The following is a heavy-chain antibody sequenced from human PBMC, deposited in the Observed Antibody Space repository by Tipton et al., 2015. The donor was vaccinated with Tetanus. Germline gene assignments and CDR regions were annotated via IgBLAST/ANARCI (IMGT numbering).Heavy chain of an antibody. CDR1: GFIFSSYG. CDR3: AREADCSGGSCFSGDFDP. Sequence: SLRLSCAASGFIFSSYGIHWVRQAPGKGLEWLAVSWYDGTDKYYADSGKGRFTISRDNSKNTLYLQMNSLRAEDPALYYCAREADCSGGSCFSGDFDPWGQGTQVTVSS. CDR2: SWYDGTDK. V-gene: IGHV3-33*01. D-gene: IGHD2-15*01. J-gene: IGHJ5*02.